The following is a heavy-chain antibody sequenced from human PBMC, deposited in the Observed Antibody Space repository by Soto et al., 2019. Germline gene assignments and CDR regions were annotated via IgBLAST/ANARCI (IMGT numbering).Heavy chain of an antibody. CDR2: ISDSGGST. D-gene: IGHD2-21*01. CDR3: AKDDGDTVPYYIDY. J-gene: IGHJ4*02. V-gene: IGHV3-23*01. Sequence: EVQLLESGGGLVQPGGSLRLSCAASGFTFSTYAMSWVRQAPGKGLEWVSTISDSGGSTYYADSVKGRLTISRDNSKKTLYLQMNRLRADDTAVYYWAKDDGDTVPYYIDYWGQGTLVTVSS. CDR1: GFTFSTYA.